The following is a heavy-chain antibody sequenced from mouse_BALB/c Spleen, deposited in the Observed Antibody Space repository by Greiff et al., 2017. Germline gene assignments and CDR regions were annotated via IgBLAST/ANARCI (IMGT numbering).Heavy chain of an antibody. CDR1: GFTFSSYT. J-gene: IGHJ3*01. Sequence: EVHLVESGGGLVKPGGSLKLSCAASGFTFSSYTMSWVRQTPEKRLEWVATISSGGSYTYYPDSVKGRFTISRDNAKNTLYLQMSSLKSEDTAMYYCTGDYDEGWFAYWGQGTLVTVSA. V-gene: IGHV5-6-4*01. CDR2: ISSGGSYT. CDR3: TGDYDEGWFAY. D-gene: IGHD2-4*01.